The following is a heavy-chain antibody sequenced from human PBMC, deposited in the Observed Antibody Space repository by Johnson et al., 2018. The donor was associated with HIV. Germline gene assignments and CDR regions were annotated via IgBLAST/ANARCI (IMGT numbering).Heavy chain of an antibody. D-gene: IGHD5-24*01. J-gene: IGHJ3*02. CDR3: AKDRRDGYNYGGGAFDI. CDR2: IWYDGSNK. V-gene: IGHV3-33*06. CDR1: GFTFSSYG. Sequence: QVQLVESGGGVVQPGRSLRLSCAASGFTFSSYGMHWVRQAPGKGLEWVAVIWYDGSNKYYADSVTGRFTISRDNSKNTLYLQMNSLRAEDTAVYYCAKDRRDGYNYGGGAFDIWGQGTMVTVSS.